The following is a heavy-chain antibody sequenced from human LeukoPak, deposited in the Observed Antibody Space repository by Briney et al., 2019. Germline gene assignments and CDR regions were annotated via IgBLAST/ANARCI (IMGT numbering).Heavy chain of an antibody. J-gene: IGHJ1*01. V-gene: IGHV3-30*18. Sequence: PGRSLRLSCAASGVTFISYGMHWVRQAPGKGLEWVAVISYDGSNKYYADSVKGRFTISRDNSKNTLYLQMNSLRAEDTAVYYCAKDGQWLVPEAEYFQHWGQGTLVTVSS. CDR1: GVTFISYG. D-gene: IGHD6-19*01. CDR3: AKDGQWLVPEAEYFQH. CDR2: ISYDGSNK.